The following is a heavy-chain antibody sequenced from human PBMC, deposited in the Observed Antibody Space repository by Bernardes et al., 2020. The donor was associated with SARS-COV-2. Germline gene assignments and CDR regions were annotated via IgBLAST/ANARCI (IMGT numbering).Heavy chain of an antibody. J-gene: IGHJ3*02. CDR2: IYYSGST. V-gene: IGHV4-31*03. CDR3: ARAPITMIVVVNAFDI. Sequence: SETLSLTCTVSGGSISSGGYYWSWIRQHPGKGLEWIGYIYYSGSTYYNPSLKSRVTISVDTSKNQFSLKLSSVTAADTVVDYCARAPITMIVVVNAFDIWGQGTIVTVSS. CDR1: GGSISSGGYY. D-gene: IGHD3-22*01.